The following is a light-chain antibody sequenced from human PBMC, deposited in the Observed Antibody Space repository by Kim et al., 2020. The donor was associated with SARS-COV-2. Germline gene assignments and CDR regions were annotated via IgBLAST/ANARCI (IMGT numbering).Light chain of an antibody. V-gene: IGLV3-1*01. CDR3: QAWDSSTAV. CDR1: KLGDKY. CDR2: QDS. Sequence: SYELTQPPPVSVSSGQTASITCSGDKLGDKYACWHQQKPGQSPVLVIYQDSKRPSGIPERFSGSNSGNTATLTISGTQAMDEADYYCQAWDSSTAVFGGGTQLTVL. J-gene: IGLJ3*02.